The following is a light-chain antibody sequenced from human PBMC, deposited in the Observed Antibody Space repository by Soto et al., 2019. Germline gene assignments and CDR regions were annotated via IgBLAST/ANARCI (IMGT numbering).Light chain of an antibody. Sequence: QPVLTQSPSASASLGASVKLTCTLNSGHTHYPIAWHQQQPQKGPRYLMKLNSDGSHTKGDGIPDRFSGSSSAAERYLTISSLQSEDEADYYCQTWDGGYVFFGGGTKVTVL. V-gene: IGLV4-69*01. CDR2: LNSDGSH. CDR3: QTWDGGYVF. CDR1: SGHTHYP. J-gene: IGLJ2*01.